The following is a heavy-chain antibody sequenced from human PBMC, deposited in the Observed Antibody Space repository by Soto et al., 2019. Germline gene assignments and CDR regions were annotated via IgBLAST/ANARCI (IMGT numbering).Heavy chain of an antibody. CDR2: IIPIFGTA. CDR3: ARVPTYYYDSSGYRNDAFDI. D-gene: IGHD3-22*01. CDR1: GGTFSSYA. V-gene: IGHV1-69*13. Sequence: SVKVSCKASGGTFSSYAISWVRQAPGQGLEWMGGIIPIFGTANYAQKFQGRVTITADESTSTAYMELSSLRSEDTAVYYCARVPTYYYDSSGYRNDAFDIWGQGTMVTVSS. J-gene: IGHJ3*02.